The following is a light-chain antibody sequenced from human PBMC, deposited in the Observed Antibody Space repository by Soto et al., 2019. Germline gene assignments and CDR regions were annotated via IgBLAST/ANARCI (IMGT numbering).Light chain of an antibody. CDR3: QQYGSSPKT. J-gene: IGKJ1*01. CDR1: QTISSTY. CDR2: AAS. V-gene: IGKV3-20*01. Sequence: EIVLTQSPGTLSLSPGDRATLSCRASQTISSTYLAWYQQKPGQAPRLLIYAASTRATGIPDRFSGSGSGTDFTLTISRLEPEDFAVYYCQQYGSSPKTFGHGTKVDI.